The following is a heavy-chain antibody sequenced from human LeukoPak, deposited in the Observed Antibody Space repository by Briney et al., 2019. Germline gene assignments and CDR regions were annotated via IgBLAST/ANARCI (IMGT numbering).Heavy chain of an antibody. Sequence: HPGASLRISYAESGFTFRSYGMHCVRLAPDKGLEGVAAIWYDASNQYYTDSVKGRFTISRDNSKTALYLQLNSLRADDTAVYYCARDRASAVTTFFDYWGQGTLVTVSS. CDR3: ARDRASAVTTFFDY. CDR1: GFTFRSYG. J-gene: IGHJ4*02. D-gene: IGHD2/OR15-2a*01. CDR2: IWYDASNQ. V-gene: IGHV3-33*01.